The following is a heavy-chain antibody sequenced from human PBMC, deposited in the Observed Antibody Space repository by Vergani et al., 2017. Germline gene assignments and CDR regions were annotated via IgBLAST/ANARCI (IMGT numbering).Heavy chain of an antibody. Sequence: EVQLLESGGGLVQPGGSLRLSCAASGFTFSSYAMSWVRQAPGKGLEWVSAISGSGGSTYYADSVKGRLTISSDNSKNTLYLQMNSLRAEDTAVYYCAKDRTYSSSWYDGNWFDAWGQGTLVTVSS. CDR3: AKDRTYSSSWYDGNWFDA. J-gene: IGHJ5*02. CDR2: ISGSGGST. V-gene: IGHV3-23*01. CDR1: GFTFSSYA. D-gene: IGHD6-13*01.